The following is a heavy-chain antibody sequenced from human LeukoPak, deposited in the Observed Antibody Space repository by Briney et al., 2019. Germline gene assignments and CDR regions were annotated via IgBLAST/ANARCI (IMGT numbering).Heavy chain of an antibody. V-gene: IGHV4-59*08. J-gene: IGHJ4*02. D-gene: IGHD3-10*01. CDR1: GGSISSYY. CDR2: INYSGST. Sequence: SETLSLTCTVSGGSISSYYWSWVRQPPGKGLEWIGNINYSGSTKYNPSLKSRVTISVDTSKNQFSLKLSSVTAADTAVYYCGSGSYYFDYWGQGTLVTVST. CDR3: GSGSYYFDY.